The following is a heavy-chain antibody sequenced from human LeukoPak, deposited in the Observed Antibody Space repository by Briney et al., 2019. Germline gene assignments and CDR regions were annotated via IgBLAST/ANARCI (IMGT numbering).Heavy chain of an antibody. CDR3: AKDHGFGESTFDY. Sequence: GGSLRLSCAASGFTFSSYAMSWVRQAPGKVLEWVSAISGSGGSTYYADSVKGRFTISRDNSKNTLYLQMNSLRAEDTAVYYCAKDHGFGESTFDYWGQGTLVTVSS. D-gene: IGHD3-10*01. J-gene: IGHJ4*02. V-gene: IGHV3-23*01. CDR2: ISGSGGST. CDR1: GFTFSSYA.